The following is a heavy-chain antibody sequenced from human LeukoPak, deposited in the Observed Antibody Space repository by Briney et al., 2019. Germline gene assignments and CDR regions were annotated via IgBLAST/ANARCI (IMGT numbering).Heavy chain of an antibody. V-gene: IGHV3-23*01. J-gene: IGHJ3*02. D-gene: IGHD6-13*01. CDR3: ARTYSSSWYSAFDI. CDR2: ISHSGADT. CDR1: GFTFSSYA. Sequence: GGSLRLSCAASGFTFSSYAMSWVRQAPGKGLEYVSAISHSGADTYHADSVKGRFTISRDNAKNTLYLQMNSLRAEDTAVYYCARTYSSSWYSAFDIWGQGTMVTVSS.